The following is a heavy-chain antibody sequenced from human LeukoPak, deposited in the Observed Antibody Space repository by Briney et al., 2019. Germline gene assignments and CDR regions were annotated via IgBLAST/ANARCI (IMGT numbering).Heavy chain of an antibody. Sequence: ASVKVSCKASGYTFTGYYMHWVRQAPGQGLEWMGRINPNSGGTNYAQKFQGRVTMTRDTSISTAYMGLSRLRSDDTAVYYCARDLDGYCSGGSCRYWGQGTLVTVSS. CDR1: GYTFTGYY. J-gene: IGHJ4*02. CDR3: ARDLDGYCSGGSCRY. V-gene: IGHV1-2*06. D-gene: IGHD2-15*01. CDR2: INPNSGGT.